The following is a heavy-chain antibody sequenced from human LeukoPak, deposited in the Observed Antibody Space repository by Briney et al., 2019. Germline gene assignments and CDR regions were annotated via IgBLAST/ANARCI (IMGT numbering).Heavy chain of an antibody. V-gene: IGHV1-69*13. D-gene: IGHD6-19*01. CDR1: GGTFSSYA. J-gene: IGHJ3*02. Sequence: SVTVSCTASGGTFSSYAISWVRQAPGQGLEWMGGIIPIFGTANYAQKFQGRVTITADESTSTAYMELSSLRSEDTAVYYCAKKIAGAGTPPPDVFDIWGKGKMVTV. CDR3: AKKIAGAGTPPPDVFDI. CDR2: IIPIFGTA.